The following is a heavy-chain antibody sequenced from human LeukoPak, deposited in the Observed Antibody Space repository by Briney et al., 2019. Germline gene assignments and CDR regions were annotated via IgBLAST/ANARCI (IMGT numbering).Heavy chain of an antibody. CDR1: GGSISRFY. Sequence: PGETQSLTCTVSGGSISRFYWIWIRQPPGKGLEWIGYINYSGSTNYNPSLRSRVTISVDTSKNQFSLNLSSVTAADTAVYYCARVDGSAYNFDYWGQGTVDPVSS. CDR2: INYSGST. V-gene: IGHV4-59*01. CDR3: ARVDGSAYNFDY. D-gene: IGHD3-22*01. J-gene: IGHJ4*02.